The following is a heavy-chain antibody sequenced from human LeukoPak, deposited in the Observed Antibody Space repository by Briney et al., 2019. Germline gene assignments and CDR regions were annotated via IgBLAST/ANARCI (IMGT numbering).Heavy chain of an antibody. D-gene: IGHD3-3*01. V-gene: IGHV5-51*01. Sequence: GESLKISCKGFGYTFSNHWIAWLRQMPGKGLEWMGIMYPGDSDTRYSPSFQGQVTFSVDKSIATAYLEWSSLKASDTALYYCARRGVLDGLDVWGQGTTVTVSS. J-gene: IGHJ6*02. CDR2: MYPGDSDT. CDR3: ARRGVLDGLDV. CDR1: GYTFSNHW.